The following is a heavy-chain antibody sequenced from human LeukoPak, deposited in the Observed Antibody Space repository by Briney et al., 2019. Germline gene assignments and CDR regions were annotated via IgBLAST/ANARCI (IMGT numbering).Heavy chain of an antibody. CDR2: INHSGST. CDR1: GGSFSGYY. J-gene: IGHJ4*02. D-gene: IGHD3-16*01. V-gene: IGHV4-34*01. CDR3: AREEHVGANFDY. Sequence: PSETLSLTCAVYGGSFSGYYWSWIRQPPGKGLEWIGEINHSGSTNYNPSLKSRVTISVDTSKNQFSLKLSSVTAADTAVYYCAREEHVGANFDYWGQGTLVTVSS.